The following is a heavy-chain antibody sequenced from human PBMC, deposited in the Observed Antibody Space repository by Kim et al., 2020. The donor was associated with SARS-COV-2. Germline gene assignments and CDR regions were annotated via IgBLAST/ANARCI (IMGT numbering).Heavy chain of an antibody. CDR1: GFKFSDFW. V-gene: IGHV3-7*01. Sequence: GGSLILSCVAAGFKFSDFWMSWVRQAPGKGLEWVANIKGDGSDKNYVDSVKGRFTTSRDNARNSLYLQMDSLRAEDTAVYYCTVGHYRHTDGWGQGTLVTVSS. J-gene: IGHJ4*02. CDR2: IKGDGSDK. CDR3: TVGHYRHTDG. D-gene: IGHD3-16*02.